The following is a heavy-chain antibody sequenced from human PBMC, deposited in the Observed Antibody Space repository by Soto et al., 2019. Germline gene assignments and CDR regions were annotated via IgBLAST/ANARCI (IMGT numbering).Heavy chain of an antibody. CDR1: AGSISSSCSF. CDR2: ISYSGST. J-gene: IGHJ6*02. V-gene: IGHV4-39*01. Sequence: PEKLRVTYTVSAGSISSSCSFWGWIRQPPGKGLDWIGSISYSGSTYYNPFLKSRVTISVDTSKNQFSLKLSSVTAADTAVYYCASRGRDYYYYYYGMDVWCQGPTGT. CDR3: ASRGRDYYYYYYGMDV.